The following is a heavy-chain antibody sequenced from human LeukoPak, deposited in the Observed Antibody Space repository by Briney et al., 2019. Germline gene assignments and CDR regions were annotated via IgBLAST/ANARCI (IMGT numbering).Heavy chain of an antibody. CDR3: ASGSYSSCYYYFDY. J-gene: IGHJ4*02. Sequence: GASVKVSCKASGYTFIAYYIHWVRQAPGQGLEWMGWINPNSGGTNYAQKFQGRVTMTRDTSISTAYMELSRLRSDDTAVYYCASGSYSSCYYYFDYWGQGTLVTVSS. CDR2: INPNSGGT. V-gene: IGHV1-2*02. CDR1: GYTFIAYY. D-gene: IGHD3-22*01.